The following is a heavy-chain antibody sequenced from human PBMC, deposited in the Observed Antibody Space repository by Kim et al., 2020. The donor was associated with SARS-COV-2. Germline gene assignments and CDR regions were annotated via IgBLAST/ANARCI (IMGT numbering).Heavy chain of an antibody. J-gene: IGHJ6*02. CDR2: IIPIFGTA. Sequence: SVKVSCKASGGTFSSYAISWVRQAPGQGLEWMGGIIPIFGTANYAQKFQGRVTITADESTSTAYMELSSLRSEDTAVYYCARDPPRWLPNYYYGMDVWGQGTTVTVSS. CDR1: GGTFSSYA. D-gene: IGHD5-12*01. CDR3: ARDPPRWLPNYYYGMDV. V-gene: IGHV1-69*13.